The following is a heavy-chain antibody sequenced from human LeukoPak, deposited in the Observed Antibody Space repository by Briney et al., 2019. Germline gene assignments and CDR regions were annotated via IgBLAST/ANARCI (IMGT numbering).Heavy chain of an antibody. D-gene: IGHD1-26*01. CDR1: GSTVNRYG. CDR3: ARDTEWEKNPDYFDC. Sequence: ASVKVSCKSSGSTVNRYGISWVRQSPGQGLEWMGWISAKNGNTIYAQKVQGRVTMTTDTSTSTAYMELRSVKTGVKGIYYCARDTEWEKNPDYFDCWGQGTLVTVSS. J-gene: IGHJ4*02. V-gene: IGHV1-18*01. CDR2: ISAKNGNT.